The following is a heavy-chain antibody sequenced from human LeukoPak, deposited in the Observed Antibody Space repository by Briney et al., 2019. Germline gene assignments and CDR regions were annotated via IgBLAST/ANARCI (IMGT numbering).Heavy chain of an antibody. Sequence: QPGGSLRLSCAASGFTFSSYGMRWVRQAPGKGLEWVAVISYDGSNKYYADSVKGRFTISRDNSKNTLYLQMNSLRAEDTAVYYCAKGSPSYGPPLDAFDIWGQGTMVTVSS. D-gene: IGHD3-10*01. CDR1: GFTFSSYG. CDR2: ISYDGSNK. V-gene: IGHV3-30*18. CDR3: AKGSPSYGPPLDAFDI. J-gene: IGHJ3*02.